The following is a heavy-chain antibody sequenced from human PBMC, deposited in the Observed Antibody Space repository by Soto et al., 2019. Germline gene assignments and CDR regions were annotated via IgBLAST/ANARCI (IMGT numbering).Heavy chain of an antibody. J-gene: IGHJ4*02. CDR1: GFSFSSYA. D-gene: IGHD1-1*01. CDR3: AKDPPQAGPTFDS. V-gene: IGHV3-23*01. CDR2: ISGSGGGT. Sequence: EVQLLESGGGLVQPGGSLRLSCAASGFSFSSYAMSWVRQAPGKGLEWVSTISGSGGGTYYAGSVKGRFTISRDNSKNARCAQMKCLRSEDMAVYFCAKDPPQAGPTFDSWGPGTLFTVSS.